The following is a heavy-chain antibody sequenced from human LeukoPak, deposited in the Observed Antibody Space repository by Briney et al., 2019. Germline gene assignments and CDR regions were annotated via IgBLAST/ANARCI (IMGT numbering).Heavy chain of an antibody. D-gene: IGHD3-3*01. CDR2: INPNSGGT. Sequence: ASVKVSCKASGYTFTGYYMHWVRQAPGQGLEWMGWINPNSGGTNYAQKFQGRVTMTRDTSISTAYMELSRLRSDDTAVYYCARGLSTIFGVVIRAFDIWGQGTMVTVSS. J-gene: IGHJ3*02. V-gene: IGHV1-2*02. CDR1: GYTFTGYY. CDR3: ARGLSTIFGVVIRAFDI.